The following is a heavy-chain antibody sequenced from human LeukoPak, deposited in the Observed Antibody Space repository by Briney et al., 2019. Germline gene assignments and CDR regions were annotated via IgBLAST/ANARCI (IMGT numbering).Heavy chain of an antibody. CDR2: INHSGST. CDR3: ARVDTMVRGVIMPWFDP. D-gene: IGHD3-10*01. Sequence: PSETLSLTCAVFGGSFSGYYWSWIRQPPGNGLEWIGEINHSGSTNYNPSPKSRVTIPVDPSKDQLSMKLSAVTAADRAVYYCARVDTMVRGVIMPWFDPWGQGTLVTVSS. CDR1: GGSFSGYY. J-gene: IGHJ5*02. V-gene: IGHV4-34*01.